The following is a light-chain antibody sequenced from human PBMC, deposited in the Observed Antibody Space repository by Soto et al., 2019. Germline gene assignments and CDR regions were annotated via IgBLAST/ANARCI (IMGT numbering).Light chain of an antibody. V-gene: IGKV3-20*01. CDR1: QSVSNNY. Sequence: EIVLTQSPGTLSLSPGERATLSCRASQSVSNNYLAWYQQKPGQAPRLVIYGASNRATGIPDRFSASESGTDFTLTISRLEPEDFAVYYCQQYISSPLTFGQGTKVEIK. CDR3: QQYISSPLT. J-gene: IGKJ1*01. CDR2: GAS.